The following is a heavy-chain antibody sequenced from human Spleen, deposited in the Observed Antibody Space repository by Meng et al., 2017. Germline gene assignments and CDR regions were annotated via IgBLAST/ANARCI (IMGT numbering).Heavy chain of an antibody. Sequence: SVKVSCKASGYTFTSYYMHWVRQTPGQGLEWMGGIIPIFGTANYAQKFQGRVTITTDESTSTAYMELSSLRSEDTAVYYCASRYSSSWYQRPLYYYYGMDVWGQGTTVTVSS. V-gene: IGHV1-69*05. CDR1: GYTFTSYY. CDR2: IIPIFGTA. CDR3: ASRYSSSWYQRPLYYYYGMDV. D-gene: IGHD6-13*01. J-gene: IGHJ6*02.